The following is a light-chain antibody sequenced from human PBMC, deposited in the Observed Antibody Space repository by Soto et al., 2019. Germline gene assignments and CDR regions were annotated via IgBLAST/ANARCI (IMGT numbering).Light chain of an antibody. CDR3: QQYNNWPAIT. Sequence: EIVMTQSPPTLSVSPGEIAALSFSASQRISSNLAWYQQKPGQAPRLLIYGASTRATGIPARFSGSGSGTEFTLTISSLQSEDFAVYYCQQYNNWPAITFGQGTRLEIK. J-gene: IGKJ5*01. CDR2: GAS. V-gene: IGKV3D-15*01. CDR1: QRISSN.